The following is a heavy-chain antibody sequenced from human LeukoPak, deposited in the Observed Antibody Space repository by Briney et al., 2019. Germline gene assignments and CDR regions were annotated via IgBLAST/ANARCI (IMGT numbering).Heavy chain of an antibody. J-gene: IGHJ3*02. V-gene: IGHV3-7*01. CDR2: IKQDGSEK. CDR3: ARDSSTMYSSSWYDAFDI. CDR1: GFTFSSYW. D-gene: IGHD6-13*01. Sequence: GGSLRLSCAASGFTFSSYWMSWVRQAPGKGLEWVANIKQDGSEKYYVDSVKGRFTISRGNAKNSLYLQMNSLRAEDTAVYYCARDSSTMYSSSWYDAFDIWGQGTMVTVSS.